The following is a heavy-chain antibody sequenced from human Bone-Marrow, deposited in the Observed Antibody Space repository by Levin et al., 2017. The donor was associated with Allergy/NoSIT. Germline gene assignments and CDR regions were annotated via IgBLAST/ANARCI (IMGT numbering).Heavy chain of an antibody. D-gene: IGHD3-16*01. J-gene: IGHJ4*02. Sequence: GGSLRLSCVDSGLSFSNFALNWVRQAPGKGLEWVSGISASGDNTYYADSVKGRFTISRDNSENRLYLQMNSLIAEDTAVYFCAVIRGGNFWGQGTLVPVSS. CDR2: ISASGDNT. CDR3: AVIRGGNF. CDR1: GLSFSNFA. V-gene: IGHV3-23*01.